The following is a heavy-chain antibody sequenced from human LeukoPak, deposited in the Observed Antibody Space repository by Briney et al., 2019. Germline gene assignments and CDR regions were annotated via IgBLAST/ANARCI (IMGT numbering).Heavy chain of an antibody. Sequence: SETLSLTCNVSGGSFNGYYWTWIRQPPGKGLEWIAEINHFGTTNHNPSLKSRVTVSTDTSKNQFFLKLTSVTAADTALYYCARLVVAATHYHYYMGVSGEGNTVTVSS. D-gene: IGHD2-15*01. CDR1: GGSFNGYY. CDR3: ARLVVAATHYHYYMGV. J-gene: IGHJ6*03. V-gene: IGHV4-34*01. CDR2: INHFGTT.